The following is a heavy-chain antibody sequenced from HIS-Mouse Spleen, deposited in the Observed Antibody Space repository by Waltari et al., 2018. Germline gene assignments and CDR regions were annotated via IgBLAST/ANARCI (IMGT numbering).Heavy chain of an antibody. CDR1: GYSIRSGYD. V-gene: IGHV4-38-2*02. Sequence: QVQLQESGPGLVKPSETLSLPCTVSGYSIRSGYDLGWIRPPPGKGLEWIGSIYHSGSTYYNPSLKSRVTISVDTSKNQFSLKLSSVTAADTAVYYCARNRTGSFDYWGQGTLVTVSS. CDR3: ARNRTGSFDY. CDR2: IYHSGST. D-gene: IGHD7-27*01. J-gene: IGHJ4*02.